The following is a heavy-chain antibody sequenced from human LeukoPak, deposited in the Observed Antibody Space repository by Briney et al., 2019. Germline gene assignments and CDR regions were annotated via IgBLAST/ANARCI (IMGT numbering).Heavy chain of an antibody. D-gene: IGHD5-24*01. V-gene: IGHV1-18*01. Sequence: ASVKVSCKASGYTLTSYGISWVRQAPGQGVEWMGWISAYNGNTNYAQKLQGRVTMTTDTSTSTAYMELRSLRSDDTAVYYCARGELERWRQLDVDYWGQGTLVTVSS. CDR2: ISAYNGNT. J-gene: IGHJ4*02. CDR3: ARGELERWRQLDVDY. CDR1: GYTLTSYG.